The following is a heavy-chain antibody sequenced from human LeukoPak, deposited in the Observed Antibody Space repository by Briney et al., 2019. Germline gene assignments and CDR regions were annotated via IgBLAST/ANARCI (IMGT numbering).Heavy chain of an antibody. CDR2: ISSSGSTI. CDR3: AGSWTSLDAFDI. D-gene: IGHD3/OR15-3a*01. CDR1: GLTISNYA. Sequence: GGSLRLSCAASGLTISNYAMMWVRQAPGKGLEWVSYISSSGSTIYYADSVKGRFTISRDNAKNSLYLQMTSLRADDTAMYYCAGSWTSLDAFDIWGQGTMVTVSS. V-gene: IGHV3-11*01. J-gene: IGHJ3*02.